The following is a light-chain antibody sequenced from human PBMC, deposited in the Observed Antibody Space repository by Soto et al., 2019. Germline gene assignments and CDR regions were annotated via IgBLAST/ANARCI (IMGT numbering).Light chain of an antibody. V-gene: IGKV1-39*01. CDR1: QSISSY. Sequence: DIQMTPAPSSLYASVGDRDTITCRASQSISSYLNWYQQKPGKAPKLLIYAASSLQSGVPSRLSGSGSGTDFTLTISSLQPDDFATSYCQQSYRTPRTFGRGTKVDIK. CDR3: QQSYRTPRT. J-gene: IGKJ3*01. CDR2: AAS.